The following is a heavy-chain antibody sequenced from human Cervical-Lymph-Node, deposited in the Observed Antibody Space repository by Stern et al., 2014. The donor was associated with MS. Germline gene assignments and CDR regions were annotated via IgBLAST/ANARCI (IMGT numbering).Heavy chain of an antibody. J-gene: IGHJ4*02. CDR1: GFTFSSYG. CDR2: IWYDGSNK. D-gene: IGHD4-17*01. V-gene: IGHV3-33*01. CDR3: ARVSVHGAVDY. Sequence: VQLVESGGGVVQPGRSLRLSCAASGFTFSSYGMHWVRQAPGTGLEWVAVIWYDGSNKYYADSVKGRFTISRDNSKNTLYLQMNSLRAEDTAVYYCARVSVHGAVDYWGQGTLVTVSS.